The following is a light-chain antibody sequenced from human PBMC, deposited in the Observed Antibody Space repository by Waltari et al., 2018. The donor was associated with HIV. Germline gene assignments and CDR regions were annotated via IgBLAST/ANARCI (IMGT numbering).Light chain of an antibody. V-gene: IGKV3-11*01. Sequence: EIVLTQSPATLSLSPGERATLSCRARQSVNSYLAWYQQKPGQAPRLLIYDASNRASGIPARFSGSGSGTDFTLTISSLEPEDFAVYYCQQRSTSITFGQGTRLDIK. J-gene: IGKJ5*01. CDR1: QSVNSY. CDR3: QQRSTSIT. CDR2: DAS.